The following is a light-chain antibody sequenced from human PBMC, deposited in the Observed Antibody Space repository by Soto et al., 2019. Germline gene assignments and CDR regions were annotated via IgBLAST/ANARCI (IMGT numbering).Light chain of an antibody. Sequence: IQMTQSPSSLSASVGDRVTITCRASQGISNSLGWYQQKPGKVPKLLIYAASTLQSGVPSRFSGSGFGTDFTLTINSLQPEDFATYYCLLDYAYFWAFGQGTKVDIK. J-gene: IGKJ1*01. CDR1: QGISNS. V-gene: IGKV1-6*01. CDR2: AAS. CDR3: LLDYAYFWA.